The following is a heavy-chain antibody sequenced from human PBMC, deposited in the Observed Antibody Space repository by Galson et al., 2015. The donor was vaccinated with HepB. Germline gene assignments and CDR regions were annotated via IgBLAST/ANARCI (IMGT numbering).Heavy chain of an antibody. CDR3: ARPPAHDYGDYVGYYYYGMDV. V-gene: IGHV4-39*01. J-gene: IGHJ6*02. CDR2: LYYSGST. CDR1: GGSISSSTYY. D-gene: IGHD4-17*01. Sequence: SETLSLTCTVSGGSISSSTYYWGWIRQPPGKGLEWIGSLYYSGSTYYNPSLKSRVTISVDTSKNQFSLKLSSVTAADTAVYYCARPPAHDYGDYVGYYYYGMDVWGQGTTVTVSS.